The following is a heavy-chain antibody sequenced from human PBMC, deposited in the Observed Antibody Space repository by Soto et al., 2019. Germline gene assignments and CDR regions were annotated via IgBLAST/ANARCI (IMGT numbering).Heavy chain of an antibody. CDR2: IIPGFDTT. Sequence: EHLVQSGAEVRKPGSSVKVSCTTSGGTFTSYAVSWVRQVPGQGLQWMGGIIPGFDTTFYAQKFQGRVTITADESTNSAYMELRGLRSEDTAVYYCARDQGLFVHTGMVIDYYGMDVWGPGTTVTVSS. J-gene: IGHJ6*02. D-gene: IGHD5-18*01. V-gene: IGHV1-69*01. CDR1: GGTFTSYA. CDR3: ARDQGLFVHTGMVIDYYGMDV.